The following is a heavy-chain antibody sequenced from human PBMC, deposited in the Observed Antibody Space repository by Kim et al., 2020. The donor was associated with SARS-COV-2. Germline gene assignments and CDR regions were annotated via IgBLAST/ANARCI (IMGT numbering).Heavy chain of an antibody. Sequence: YSQNFQGRVTITRDTSATTAYMELSSLTSKDTAVYYCAREGSGSYDWLDPWGQGTLVTVSS. J-gene: IGHJ5*02. V-gene: IGHV1-3*01. CDR3: AREGSGSYDWLDP. D-gene: IGHD3-10*01.